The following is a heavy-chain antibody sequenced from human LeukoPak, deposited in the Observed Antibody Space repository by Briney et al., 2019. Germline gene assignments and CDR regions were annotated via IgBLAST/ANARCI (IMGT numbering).Heavy chain of an antibody. Sequence: GGSLRLSCAASEFNFSFYWMTWVRQAPGKGLEWVANIKQDGSKKSYVDSVKGRFTISRDNAKNSLYLQMNSLRAEDTAIYYCTRVGYIDEGIDYWGQGTLVTVSS. D-gene: IGHD5-24*01. J-gene: IGHJ4*02. CDR2: IKQDGSKK. CDR3: TRVGYIDEGIDY. V-gene: IGHV3-7*04. CDR1: EFNFSFYW.